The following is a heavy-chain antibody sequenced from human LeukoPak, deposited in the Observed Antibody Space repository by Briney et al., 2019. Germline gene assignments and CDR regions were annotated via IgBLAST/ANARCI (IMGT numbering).Heavy chain of an antibody. Sequence: ASVKVSCKASGYTFTSYGISWVRQAPGQGLEWMGWISAYNGNTNYAQKLQGRVTMTTDTSTSTAYMELRSLRSDDTAVYYCARDPDPRTYYDFWSGYLPYYYYGMDVWGQGTTVTVSS. CDR2: ISAYNGNT. V-gene: IGHV1-18*01. J-gene: IGHJ6*02. D-gene: IGHD3-3*01. CDR3: ARDPDPRTYYDFWSGYLPYYYYGMDV. CDR1: GYTFTSYG.